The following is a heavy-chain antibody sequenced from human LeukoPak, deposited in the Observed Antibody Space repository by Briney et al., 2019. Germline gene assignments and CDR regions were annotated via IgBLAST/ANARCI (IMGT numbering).Heavy chain of an antibody. CDR1: GFIFENYG. CDR2: INWNGVGT. D-gene: IGHD3-3*01. Sequence: GGSLRLSCVASGFIFENYGMDWVRQVPGKGLEWVSSINWNGVGTTYAESVKGRFTISRDNAKNSLYPQMNSLRVEDTAVYYCARHDWFDPWGHGTLVTVSS. V-gene: IGHV3-20*04. CDR3: ARHDWFDP. J-gene: IGHJ5*02.